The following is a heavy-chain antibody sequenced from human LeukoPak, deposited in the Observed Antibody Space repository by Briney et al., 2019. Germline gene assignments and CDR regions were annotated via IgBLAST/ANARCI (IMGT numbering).Heavy chain of an antibody. CDR3: ARVGYYDSSGYYSDAFDI. CDR1: GGSISSNSYY. V-gene: IGHV4-61*01. D-gene: IGHD3-22*01. Sequence: SETLSLTCAVSGGSISSNSYYWSWIRQPLGKGLEWIGYIYYSGSTNYNPSLKSRVTISVDTSKNQFSLKLSSVTAADTAVYYCARVGYYDSSGYYSDAFDIWGQGTMVTVSS. CDR2: IYYSGST. J-gene: IGHJ3*02.